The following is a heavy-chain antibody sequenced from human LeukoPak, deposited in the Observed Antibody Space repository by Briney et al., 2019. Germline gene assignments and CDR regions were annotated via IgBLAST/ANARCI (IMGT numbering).Heavy chain of an antibody. J-gene: IGHJ4*02. Sequence: GGSLRLSCAASGFTFSSYSMNWVRQAPGKGLEWVSSISSSSGYIYYADSVKGRFTISRDNAKNSLYLQMNSLRAEDTAVYYCARDGDYGDYGPPHDYWGQGTLVTVSS. CDR3: ARDGDYGDYGPPHDY. D-gene: IGHD4-17*01. CDR1: GFTFSSYS. CDR2: ISSSSGYI. V-gene: IGHV3-21*01.